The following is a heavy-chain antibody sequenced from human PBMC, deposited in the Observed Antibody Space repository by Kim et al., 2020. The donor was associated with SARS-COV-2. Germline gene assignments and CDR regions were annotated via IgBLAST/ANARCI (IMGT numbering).Heavy chain of an antibody. CDR2: INHSGST. D-gene: IGHD6-13*01. CDR3: ARGSLLGLLYSSSWYYFDY. CDR1: GGSFSGYY. Sequence: SETLSLTCAVYGGSFSGYYWSWIRQPPGKGLEWIGEINHSGSTNYNPSLKSRVTISVDTSKNQFSLKLSSVTAADTAVYYCARGSLLGLLYSSSWYYFDYWGQGTLVTVSS. V-gene: IGHV4-34*01. J-gene: IGHJ4*02.